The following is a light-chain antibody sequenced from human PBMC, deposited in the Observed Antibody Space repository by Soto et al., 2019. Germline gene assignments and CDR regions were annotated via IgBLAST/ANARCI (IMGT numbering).Light chain of an antibody. CDR2: ETS. V-gene: IGLV7-46*01. J-gene: IGLJ2*01. Sequence: QTVVTQEPSLTVSPGGTVTLTCGSSTGAVTSGHFPYWFQQKPGQAPRTLIYETSNKHSWTPARFSGSLLGGIAALTLSGAQPEDEAEYYCLLSYGGVKGVFGGGTKVTVL. CDR3: LLSYGGVKGV. CDR1: TGAVTSGHF.